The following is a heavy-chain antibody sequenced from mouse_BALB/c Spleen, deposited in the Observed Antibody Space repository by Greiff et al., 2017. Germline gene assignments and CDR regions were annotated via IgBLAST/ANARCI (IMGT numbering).Heavy chain of an antibody. CDR1: GYTFTSYW. Sequence: QVQLQQSGAELARPGASVKLSCKASGYTFTSYWMQWVKQRPGQGLEWIGAIYPGDGDTRYTQKFKGKATLTADKSSSTAYMQLSSLASEDSAVYYCARGRTNYYFDYWGQGTTLTVSS. V-gene: IGHV1-87*01. J-gene: IGHJ2*01. D-gene: IGHD4-1*02. CDR2: IYPGDGDT. CDR3: ARGRTNYYFDY.